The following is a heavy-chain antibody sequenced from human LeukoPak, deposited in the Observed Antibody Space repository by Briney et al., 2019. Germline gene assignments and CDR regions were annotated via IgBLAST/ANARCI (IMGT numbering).Heavy chain of an antibody. J-gene: IGHJ3*02. V-gene: IGHV1-2*06. CDR2: INPNTGVT. D-gene: IGHD3-22*01. CDR3: ARSGYDSSGYPDAFDI. CDR1: GYTFSGHY. Sequence: ASVKVSCKASGYTFSGHYLHWVRQAPGQGLEWMGRINPNTGVTQYTENFQGRVTMTGDTSISTAYMELSSLRSEDTAVYYCARSGYDSSGYPDAFDIWGQGTMVTVSS.